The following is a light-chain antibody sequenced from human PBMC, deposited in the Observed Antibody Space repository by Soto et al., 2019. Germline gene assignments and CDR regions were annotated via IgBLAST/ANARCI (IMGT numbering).Light chain of an antibody. CDR3: PQRSNWPRT. CDR1: QSISSY. Sequence: EIVLTQSPATLSLSPGERATLSCRASQSISSYLAWYQQTPGQAPRLLIYDASNSATGIPTRFSGSGSGTDFTLTISSLEPDDFAVYYCPQRSNWPRTFGKGTKLEIK. J-gene: IGKJ2*01. CDR2: DAS. V-gene: IGKV3-11*01.